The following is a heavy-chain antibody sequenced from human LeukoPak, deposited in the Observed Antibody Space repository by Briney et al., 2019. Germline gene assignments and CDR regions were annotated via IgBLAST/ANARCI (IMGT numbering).Heavy chain of an antibody. CDR2: ISTGSSYI. V-gene: IGHV3-21*01. CDR3: ARDRIAYYDKGGFEP. D-gene: IGHD3-22*01. CDR1: GFTFSTST. J-gene: IGHJ5*02. Sequence: GGSLRLSCAASGFTFSTSTMNWVRQAPGKGLEWVSSISTGSSYIYYADSVRGRFTISRDNAKNSLYLQMNNLRAADTAVYYCARDRIAYYDKGGFEPWGQGTLVTVSS.